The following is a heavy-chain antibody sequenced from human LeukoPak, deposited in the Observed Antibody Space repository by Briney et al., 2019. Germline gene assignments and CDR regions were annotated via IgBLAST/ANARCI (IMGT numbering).Heavy chain of an antibody. CDR3: ATRTGYSGYY. CDR2: INHSGST. Sequence: SETLSLTCAVYGGSFSGYYWSWIRQPPGKGLEWIGEINHSGSTNYNPSLKSRVTISVDTSKNQFSLKLSSVTAADTAVYYCATRTGYSGYYWGQGTLVTVSP. V-gene: IGHV4-34*01. D-gene: IGHD5-12*01. J-gene: IGHJ4*02. CDR1: GGSFSGYY.